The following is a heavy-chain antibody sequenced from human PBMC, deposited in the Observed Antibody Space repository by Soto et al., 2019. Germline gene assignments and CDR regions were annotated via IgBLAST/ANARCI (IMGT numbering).Heavy chain of an antibody. D-gene: IGHD2-2*01. Sequence: VPVKVSCKASRYTFTSNYMHSVQQYPEQGLEWMGIINPSGGSTSYAQKFQGRVTMTRGPSTSTVCLGLSGLRSGDTAVYYCARGTLVPADRPNKVPNWFEPWGQGTLVIV. CDR1: RYTFTSNY. CDR3: ARGTLVPADRPNKVPNWFEP. V-gene: IGHV1-46*01. J-gene: IGHJ5*01. CDR2: INPSGGST.